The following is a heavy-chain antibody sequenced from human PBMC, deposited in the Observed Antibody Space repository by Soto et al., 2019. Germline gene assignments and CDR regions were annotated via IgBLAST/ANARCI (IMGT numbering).Heavy chain of an antibody. CDR2: ISGTGGST. J-gene: IGHJ4*02. CDR1: GFTFINCA. V-gene: IGHV3-23*01. CDR3: AKGNTSGWYFFDY. Sequence: EVQLWESGGGLVQPGGSLRLSCEASGFTFINCAMSWVRQALGKGLEWVSGISGTGGSTFYADSVEGRFTISRDNSKNTVYLQMNSLRAEDTAVYYCAKGNTSGWYFFDYWGQGTLVTVSS. D-gene: IGHD6-19*01.